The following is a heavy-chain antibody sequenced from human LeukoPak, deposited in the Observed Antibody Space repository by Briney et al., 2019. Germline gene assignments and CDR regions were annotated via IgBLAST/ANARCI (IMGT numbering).Heavy chain of an antibody. D-gene: IGHD4-17*01. J-gene: IGHJ1*01. Sequence: PGGSLRLSCAASGSTFSSYAMHWVRQAPGKGLEWVAVISYDGSNKYYADSVKGRFTISRDNSKNTLYLQMNSLRAEDTAVYYCARDNYGGNVETKYFQHWGQGTLVTVSS. CDR3: ARDNYGGNVETKYFQH. V-gene: IGHV3-30-3*01. CDR1: GSTFSSYA. CDR2: ISYDGSNK.